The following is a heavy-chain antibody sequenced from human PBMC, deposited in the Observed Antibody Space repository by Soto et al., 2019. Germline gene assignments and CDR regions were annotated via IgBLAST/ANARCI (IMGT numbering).Heavy chain of an antibody. D-gene: IGHD5-18*01. CDR1: GYTFTGYY. CDR2: INPNSGGT. CDR3: ARTMRDTAMVSGYYYGMDV. V-gene: IGHV1-2*04. Sequence: GASVKVSCKASGYTFTGYYMHWVRQAPGQGLEWMGWINPNSGGTNYAQKFQGWATMTRDTSISTAYMELSRLGSDDTAVYYCARTMRDTAMVSGYYYGMDVWGQGTTVTVSS. J-gene: IGHJ6*02.